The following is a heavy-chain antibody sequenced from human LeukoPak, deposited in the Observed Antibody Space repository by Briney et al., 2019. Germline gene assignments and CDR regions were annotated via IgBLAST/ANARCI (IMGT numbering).Heavy chain of an antibody. J-gene: IGHJ4*02. D-gene: IGHD5-12*01. Sequence: ASVKVSCKASGYTFAGYYMHWVRQAPGQGLEWMGWINPNSGGTNYAQKFQGRVTMTRDTSISTAYMELSRLRSDDTAVYYCASLQYSGYDYFDYWGQGTLVTVSS. V-gene: IGHV1-2*02. CDR2: INPNSGGT. CDR3: ASLQYSGYDYFDY. CDR1: GYTFAGYY.